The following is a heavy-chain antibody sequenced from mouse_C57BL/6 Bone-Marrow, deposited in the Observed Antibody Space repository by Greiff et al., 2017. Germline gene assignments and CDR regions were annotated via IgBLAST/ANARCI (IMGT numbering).Heavy chain of an antibody. Sequence: EVQLQQSGAELVRPGASVKLSCTASGFTITDDYMHWVKQRPEQGLEWIGWIDPENGDTEYASKFQGKATITADTSSNTAYLQLSSLTSEDTAVYYCTYYYGSSYYYAVDYWGQGTSVTVSS. CDR3: TYYYGSSYYYAVDY. CDR2: IDPENGDT. D-gene: IGHD1-1*01. V-gene: IGHV14-4*01. J-gene: IGHJ4*01. CDR1: GFTITDDY.